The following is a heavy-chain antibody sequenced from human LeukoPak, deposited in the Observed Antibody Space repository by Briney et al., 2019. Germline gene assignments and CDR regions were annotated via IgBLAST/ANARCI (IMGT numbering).Heavy chain of an antibody. CDR1: GFIFSSYD. V-gene: IGHV3-23*01. CDR2: ISGSGGTT. J-gene: IGHJ3*02. Sequence: GGSLRLSCAASGFIFSSYDMNWVRQAPGKGLEWVSIISGSGGTTFYADSVKGRFTISRDNSKNTLYLQMNSLRAEDTAVYYCAKDSSSWSGAFDIWGQGTMVTVSS. CDR3: AKDSSSWSGAFDI. D-gene: IGHD6-13*01.